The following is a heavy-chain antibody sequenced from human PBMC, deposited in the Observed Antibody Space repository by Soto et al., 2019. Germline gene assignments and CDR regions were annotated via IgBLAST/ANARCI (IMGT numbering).Heavy chain of an antibody. J-gene: IGHJ5*02. CDR3: ARTPRIAAAGTRVAGKSWFDP. Sequence: SETLSLTCTVSGGSISSGGYYWSWIRQHPGKGLEWIGYIYYSGSTYYNPSLKSRVTISVDTSKNQFSLKLSSVTAADTAVYYCARTPRIAAAGTRVAGKSWFDPWGQGTLVTVSS. CDR1: GGSISSGGYY. CDR2: IYYSGST. V-gene: IGHV4-31*03. D-gene: IGHD6-13*01.